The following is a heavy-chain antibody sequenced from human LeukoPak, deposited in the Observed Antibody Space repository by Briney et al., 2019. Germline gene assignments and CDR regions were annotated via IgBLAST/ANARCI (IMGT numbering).Heavy chain of an antibody. V-gene: IGHV3-23*01. CDR3: AKDLVRGVTNYYYYYGMDV. CDR1: GFTFSSYA. J-gene: IGHJ6*02. Sequence: GGSLRLSCAASGFTFSSYAMSWVRQAPGKGLEWVSAISGSGGSTYYADSVKGRFTISRDNSKNTLYLQMTSLRAEDTAVYYCAKDLVRGVTNYYYYYGMDVWGQGTTVTVSS. CDR2: ISGSGGST. D-gene: IGHD3-10*01.